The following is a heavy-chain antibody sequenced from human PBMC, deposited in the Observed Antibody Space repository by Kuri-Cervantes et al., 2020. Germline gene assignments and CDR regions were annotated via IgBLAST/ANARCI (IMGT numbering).Heavy chain of an antibody. CDR2: INPSGGST. CDR3: ARRSDRTLSYYDFWSGSGGYYYYMDV. V-gene: IGHV1-46*01. Sequence: ASVKVSCKASGYTFTSYYMHWVRQAPGQGLEWMGIINPSGGSTSYAQKFQGRVTMTRDTSTSTVYMELSSLRSEDTAVYYCARRSDRTLSYYDFWSGSGGYYYYMDVWGKGTTVTVSS. J-gene: IGHJ6*03. D-gene: IGHD3-3*01. CDR1: GYTFTSYY.